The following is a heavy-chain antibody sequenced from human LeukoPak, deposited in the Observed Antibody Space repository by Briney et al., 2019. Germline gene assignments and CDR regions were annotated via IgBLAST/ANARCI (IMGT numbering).Heavy chain of an antibody. D-gene: IGHD2-2*01. CDR1: GFTFSNYA. Sequence: GGSLRLSCAVSGFTFSNYAVNWVREAPGKGLEWVSGTSGRGGYTYYADPVEGRFTISRDNSKNTVYLQMSSLSAEDSAIYYCAKGRWARSGTSCPTSDYWGQGTLVTVSS. V-gene: IGHV3-23*01. CDR2: TSGRGGYT. CDR3: AKGRWARSGTSCPTSDY. J-gene: IGHJ4*02.